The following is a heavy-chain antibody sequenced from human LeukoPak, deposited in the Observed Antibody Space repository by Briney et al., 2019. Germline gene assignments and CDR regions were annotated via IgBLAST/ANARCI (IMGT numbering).Heavy chain of an antibody. V-gene: IGHV1-69*04. D-gene: IGHD5-12*01. Sequence: SVKVSCKASGGTLSSYAISWVRQAPGQGLEWTGRIIPILGIANYAQKFQGRVTIIADKSTSTAYMELSSLRSEDTAVYYCARAGRHSGYDPLDYWGQGTLVTVSS. J-gene: IGHJ4*02. CDR1: GGTLSSYA. CDR2: IIPILGIA. CDR3: ARAGRHSGYDPLDY.